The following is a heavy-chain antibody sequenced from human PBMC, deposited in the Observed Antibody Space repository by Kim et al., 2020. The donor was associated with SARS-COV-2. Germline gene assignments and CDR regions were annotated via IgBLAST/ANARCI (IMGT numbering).Heavy chain of an antibody. CDR2: MNPNSGNT. Sequence: ASVKVSCKASGYTFTSYDINWVRQATGQGLEWMGWMNPNSGNTGYAQKFQGRVTMTRNTSISTAYMELSSLRSEDTAVYYCARGLYYAKAFDIWGQGTMVTVSS. CDR3: ARGLYYAKAFDI. D-gene: IGHD3-10*01. V-gene: IGHV1-8*01. J-gene: IGHJ3*02. CDR1: GYTFTSYD.